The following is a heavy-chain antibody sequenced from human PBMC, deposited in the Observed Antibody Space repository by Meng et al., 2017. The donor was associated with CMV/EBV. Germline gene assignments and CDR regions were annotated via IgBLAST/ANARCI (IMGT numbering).Heavy chain of an antibody. CDR3: ARTRIEVEPDGTKIKYYNYGMDV. V-gene: IGHV1-8*01. D-gene: IGHD2-15*01. J-gene: IGHJ6*02. Sequence: ASVKVSCKASGYTFTTYDINWVRQATGQGLEWMAWMNPNSGNTGYAQKFQGRITMTRVTSISTAYMELSSLTADDTAVYYCARTRIEVEPDGTKIKYYNYGMDVWGQGTTVTVSS. CDR1: GYTFTTYD. CDR2: MNPNSGNT.